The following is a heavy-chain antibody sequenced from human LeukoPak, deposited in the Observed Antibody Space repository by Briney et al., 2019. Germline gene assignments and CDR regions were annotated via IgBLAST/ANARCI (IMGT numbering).Heavy chain of an antibody. J-gene: IGHJ4*02. CDR3: AKDVNYYGSGSYLD. D-gene: IGHD3-10*01. CDR1: GFTFSGYW. V-gene: IGHV3-7*03. Sequence: SGGSLRLSCAASGFTFSGYWMMWVRQTPGKGLEGVANIKQDGSVKQYVDSVKGRFTISRDNAKNSLYLQMNSLRAEDTDLYYCAKDVNYYGSGSYLDWGQGTLVTVSS. CDR2: IKQDGSVK.